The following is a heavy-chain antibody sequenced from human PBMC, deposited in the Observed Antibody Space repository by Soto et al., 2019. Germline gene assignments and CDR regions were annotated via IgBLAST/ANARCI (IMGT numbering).Heavy chain of an antibody. CDR2: IIPIFGTA. CDR1: GGTFSSYA. D-gene: IGHD1-26*01. V-gene: IGHV1-69*13. J-gene: IGHJ6*02. Sequence: SVKVSCKASGGTFSSYAISWVRQAPGQGLEWMGGIIPIFGTANYAQKFQGRVTITADESTSTAYMELSSLRSEDTAVYYCARDYSPPPWVYYYGMDVWGQGTTVTVSS. CDR3: ARDYSPPPWVYYYGMDV.